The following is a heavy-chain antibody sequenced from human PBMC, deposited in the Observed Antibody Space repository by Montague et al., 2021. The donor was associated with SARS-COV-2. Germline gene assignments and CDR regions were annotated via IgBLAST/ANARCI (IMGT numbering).Heavy chain of an antibody. D-gene: IGHD3-10*01. CDR3: ARLRDGVVPSPILGVGPYYSYYYMDV. J-gene: IGHJ6*03. CDR2: INHGGIT. CDR1: GGSFSGYH. V-gene: IGHV4-34*01. Sequence: SETLSLTCAVHGGSFSGYHWNWIRQPPGKGLEWIGEINHGGITNYNPSLKSRLTISADTSKNQFSLRLTSVAAADTAVYYCARLRDGVVPSPILGVGPYYSYYYMDVWGRGTTVTVSS.